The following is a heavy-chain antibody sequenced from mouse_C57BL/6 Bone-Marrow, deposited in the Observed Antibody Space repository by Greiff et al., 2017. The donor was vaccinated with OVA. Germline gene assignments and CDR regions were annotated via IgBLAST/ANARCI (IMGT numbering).Heavy chain of an antibody. Sequence: QVQLQQSGAELARPGASVKLSCKASGYTFTSYGISWVKQRTGQGLEWIGEIYPRSGNTYYNEKFKGKATLTADKSSSTAYMELRSLTSEDSAVYFCARRGPEGPWFAYWGQGTLVTVSA. CDR2: IYPRSGNT. CDR1: GYTFTSYG. J-gene: IGHJ3*01. V-gene: IGHV1-81*01. D-gene: IGHD3-3*01. CDR3: ARRGPEGPWFAY.